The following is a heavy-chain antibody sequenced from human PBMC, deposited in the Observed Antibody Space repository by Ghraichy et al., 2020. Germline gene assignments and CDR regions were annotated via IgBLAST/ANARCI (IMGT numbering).Heavy chain of an antibody. Sequence: SGPTLVKPTQTLTLTCTFSGFSLSTSGVGVGWIRQPPGKALEWLALIYWDDDKRYSPSLKSRLTITKDTSKNQVVLTMTNMDPVDTATYYCAHSQAGRYCSSTNCYKAWYYYMDVWGKGTTVTVSS. CDR3: AHSQAGRYCSSTNCYKAWYYYMDV. V-gene: IGHV2-5*02. D-gene: IGHD2-2*02. CDR2: IYWDDDK. J-gene: IGHJ6*03. CDR1: GFSLSTSGVG.